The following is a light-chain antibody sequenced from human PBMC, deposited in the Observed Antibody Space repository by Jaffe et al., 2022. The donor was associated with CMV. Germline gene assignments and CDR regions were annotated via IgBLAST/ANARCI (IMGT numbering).Light chain of an antibody. V-gene: IGKV3-20*01. Sequence: EVVLTQSPDTLSLSPGDRATLSCRASQGVSSSYIAWYQQKPGQPPRVLIYGTSNRATGIPDRFSGSGSGTDFTLTVSSLEPEDFAVYYCLYYDNSPDTFGQGTKLEIK. CDR2: GTS. CDR3: LYYDNSPDT. J-gene: IGKJ2*01. CDR1: QGVSSSY.